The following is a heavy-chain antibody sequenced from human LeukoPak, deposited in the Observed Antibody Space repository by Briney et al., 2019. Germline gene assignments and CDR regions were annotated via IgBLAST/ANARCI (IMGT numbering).Heavy chain of an antibody. J-gene: IGHJ4*02. CDR1: GYTFITYG. CDR2: IHTYTGNT. D-gene: IGHD6-6*01. CDR3: ARLGDRQVLGN. Sequence: GASVKVSCKASGYTFITYGIIWVRQAPGQGLEWMGWIHTYTGNTYHAQKLQGRATMTTDTSTSTAYMELRGLRSDDTAVYYCARLGDRQVLGNWGQGTLVTVSS. V-gene: IGHV1-18*01.